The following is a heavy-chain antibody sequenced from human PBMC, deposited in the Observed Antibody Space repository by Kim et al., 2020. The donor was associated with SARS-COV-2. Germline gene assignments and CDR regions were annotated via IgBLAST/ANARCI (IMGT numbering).Heavy chain of an antibody. V-gene: IGHV3-15*01. J-gene: IGHJ6*02. Sequence: GGSLRLSCAASGFTFSNAWMSWVRQAPGKGLEWVGRIKSKTDGGTTDYAAPVKGRFTISRDDSKNTLYLQMNSLKTEDTAVYYCTTDPGGDHPLSYYYYGMDVWGQGTTVTVSS. D-gene: IGHD2-21*01. CDR2: IKSKTDGGTT. CDR1: GFTFSNAW. CDR3: TTDPGGDHPLSYYYYGMDV.